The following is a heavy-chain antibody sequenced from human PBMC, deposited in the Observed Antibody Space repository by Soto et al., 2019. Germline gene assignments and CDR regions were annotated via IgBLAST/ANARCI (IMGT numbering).Heavy chain of an antibody. CDR1: GGSISSSSYY. CDR3: ARNYDSSGYYYVFDY. Sequence: QLQLQESGPGLVKPSETLSLTCTVSGGSISSSSYYWGWIRQPPGKGLEWIGSIYYSGSTYYNPSLKSRVTISVDTSKNQFSLKLSSVTAADTAVYYCARNYDSSGYYYVFDYWGQGTLVTVSS. V-gene: IGHV4-39*01. J-gene: IGHJ4*02. D-gene: IGHD3-22*01. CDR2: IYYSGST.